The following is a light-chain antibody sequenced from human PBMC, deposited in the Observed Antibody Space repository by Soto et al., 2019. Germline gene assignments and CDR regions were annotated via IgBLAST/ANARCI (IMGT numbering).Light chain of an antibody. J-gene: IGKJ1*01. CDR1: QSVSSN. V-gene: IGKV3-15*01. CDR3: PQYNNWPPT. CDR2: GAS. Sequence: EILMTQSPATLSVSPGERATLSCRASQSVSSNLAWYQQKPGQAPRLLIYGASTRATGIPARFSGSGSGTEFTLTISSLQSEDFAVYYCPQYNNWPPTFGQGTKVEIK.